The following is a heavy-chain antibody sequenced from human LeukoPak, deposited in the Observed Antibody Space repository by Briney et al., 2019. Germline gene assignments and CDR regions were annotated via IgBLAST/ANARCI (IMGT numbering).Heavy chain of an antibody. Sequence: GGSLRLSCAASGFTFSSCAMTWVRQAPGKGLEWVSGISSGGDNTYYADSVKGRFTISRVNSKNTVYLQIISLRADDTAVYHCAKEAGDGWSYFDYWGQGTLVTVSS. D-gene: IGHD6-19*01. CDR1: GFTFSSCA. V-gene: IGHV3-23*01. CDR2: ISSGGDNT. CDR3: AKEAGDGWSYFDY. J-gene: IGHJ4*02.